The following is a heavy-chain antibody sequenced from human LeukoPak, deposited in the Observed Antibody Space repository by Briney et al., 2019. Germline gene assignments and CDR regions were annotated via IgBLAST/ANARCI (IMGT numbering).Heavy chain of an antibody. D-gene: IGHD6-13*01. CDR2: FDPEDGET. V-gene: IGHV1-24*01. Sequence: ASVKVSCKVSGYTLTELSMHWVRQAPGKGLEWMGGFDPEDGETIYAQKFQGRVTMTEDTSTDTAYMELSSLRSEDTAVYYCARAGYSSSWYASRPANDYWGQGTLVTVSS. J-gene: IGHJ4*02. CDR3: ARAGYSSSWYASRPANDY. CDR1: GYTLTELS.